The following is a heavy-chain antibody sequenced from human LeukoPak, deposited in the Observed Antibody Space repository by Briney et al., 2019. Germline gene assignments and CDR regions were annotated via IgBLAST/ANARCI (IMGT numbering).Heavy chain of an antibody. V-gene: IGHV4-61*02. J-gene: IGHJ5*02. CDR3: AREVYCSGGSCYTRVSFDP. Sequence: SETLSLTCTVSGGSISSGSYYWSWIRQPAGKGLEWIGRIYTSGSTNYNPSLKSRVTISVDTSKNQFSLKLSSVTAAGTAVYYCAREVYCSGGSCYTRVSFDPWGQGTLVTVSS. CDR1: GGSISSGSYY. D-gene: IGHD2-15*01. CDR2: IYTSGST.